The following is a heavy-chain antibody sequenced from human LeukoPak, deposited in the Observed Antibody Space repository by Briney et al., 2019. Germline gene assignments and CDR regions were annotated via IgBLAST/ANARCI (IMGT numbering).Heavy chain of an antibody. D-gene: IGHD3-22*01. V-gene: IGHV4-61*01. CDR2: IYYSGST. J-gene: IGHJ3*02. Sequence: SETLSLTCTVSGGSVSSGSYYWSWIRQPPGKGLEWIGYIYYSGSTNYNPSLKSRVTISVDTSKNQFSLKLSSVTAADTAVYYCAREKDYYDSSGYYRDAFDIWGQGTMVTVSS. CDR1: GGSVSSGSYY. CDR3: AREKDYYDSSGYYRDAFDI.